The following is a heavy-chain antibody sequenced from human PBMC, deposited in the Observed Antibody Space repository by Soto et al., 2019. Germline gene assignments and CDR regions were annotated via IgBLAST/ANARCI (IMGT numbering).Heavy chain of an antibody. CDR1: GGSMSSNDYY. V-gene: IGHV4-30-4*01. CDR3: ARGRHDYIWGSYRYTGIGY. CDR2: IYYSGST. Sequence: PSETLSLTCTVSGGSMSSNDYYWSWIRQPPGKGLEWIGYIYYSGSTNYNPSLKSRVTISVDTSKNQFSLKLSSVTAADTAVYYCARGRHDYIWGSYRYTGIGYWGQGTLVTVSS. J-gene: IGHJ4*02. D-gene: IGHD3-16*02.